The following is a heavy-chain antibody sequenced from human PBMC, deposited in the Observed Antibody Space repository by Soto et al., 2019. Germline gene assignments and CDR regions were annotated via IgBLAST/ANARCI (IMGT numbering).Heavy chain of an antibody. V-gene: IGHV3-30*03. D-gene: IGHD2-8*01. CDR3: ATLGGYCTNGVCPPAHFDY. CDR1: GFTFSSYG. J-gene: IGHJ4*02. Sequence: QVQLVESGGGVVQPGRSLRLSCAASGFTFSSYGMHWVRQAPGKGLEWVAVISYDGSNKYYADSVKGRFTISRDNSKNTLYLQMNSLRAEDTAMYYCATLGGYCTNGVCPPAHFDYWGQGTLVTVSS. CDR2: ISYDGSNK.